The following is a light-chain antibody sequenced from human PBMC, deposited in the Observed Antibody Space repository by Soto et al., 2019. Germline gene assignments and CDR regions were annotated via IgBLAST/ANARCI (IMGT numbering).Light chain of an antibody. CDR2: AAS. J-gene: IGKJ4*01. CDR1: QSVSSSQ. CDR3: QQYASAPHT. Sequence: EVVLAQSPGTQSLSPGERATLSCRASQSVSSSQLAWFQQKPGQAPRLLIYAASWRAAGIPDRFSGSGSGTDFTLTISRLEPADFAVYYCQQYASAPHTFGGGTKVEIK. V-gene: IGKV3-20*01.